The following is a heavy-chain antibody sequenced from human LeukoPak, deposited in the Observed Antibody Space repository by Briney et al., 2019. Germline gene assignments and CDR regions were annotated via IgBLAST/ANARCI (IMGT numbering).Heavy chain of an antibody. D-gene: IGHD1-26*01. J-gene: IGHJ4*02. CDR1: GFTFSSYS. CDR2: ISSSSSYI. V-gene: IGHV3-21*01. Sequence: GGSLRLSCAASGFTFSSYSMNWVRQAPGKGLEWVSSISSSSSYIYYADSVKGRFTISRDNAKNSLYLQMNSLRAEDTAVYYCVVGTYSGSYREDYWGQGTLVTVSS. CDR3: VVGTYSGSYREDY.